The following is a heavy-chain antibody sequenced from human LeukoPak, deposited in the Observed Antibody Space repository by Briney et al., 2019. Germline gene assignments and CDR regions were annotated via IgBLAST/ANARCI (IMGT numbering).Heavy chain of an antibody. Sequence: GGSLRLSCAASGFTFSSYGMNWVRQAPGKGLEWVSYISTSSSALYYADSVKGRFTISRDNAKNSLYLQMDSLRAEDTAVYYCARAYCSSTSCFEWGQGALVTVSS. D-gene: IGHD2-2*01. V-gene: IGHV3-48*01. CDR2: ISTSSSAL. CDR1: GFTFSSYG. CDR3: ARAYCSSTSCFE. J-gene: IGHJ4*02.